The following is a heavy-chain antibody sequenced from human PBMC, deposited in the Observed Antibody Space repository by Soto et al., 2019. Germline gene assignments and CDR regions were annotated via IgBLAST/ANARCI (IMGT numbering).Heavy chain of an antibody. V-gene: IGHV4-34*01. CDR2: IYHSGST. D-gene: IGHD1-26*01. CDR1: GGSFGGYY. CDR3: ARKWGWYFDF. Sequence: PSETLSLTCAVYGGSFGGYYWIWIRQPPGKGLEWIGDIYHSGSTNYNPSLKSRVTISVDTSKNQFSLKLSSVTAADTAVYYCARKWGWYFDFWGRGTLVTVSS. J-gene: IGHJ2*01.